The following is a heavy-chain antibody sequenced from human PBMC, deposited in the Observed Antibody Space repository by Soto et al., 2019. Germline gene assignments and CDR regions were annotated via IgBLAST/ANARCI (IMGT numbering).Heavy chain of an antibody. CDR3: ARGPQDLYYYYYGMDV. Sequence: SVKVSCKASGGTFSSYAISWVRQAPGQGLEWMGGIIPIFGTANYAQKFQGRVTITADESTSTAYMELSSLRSEDTAVYYCARGPQDLYYYYYGMDVWGQGTTVTVSS. V-gene: IGHV1-69*13. J-gene: IGHJ6*02. CDR1: GGTFSSYA. CDR2: IIPIFGTA.